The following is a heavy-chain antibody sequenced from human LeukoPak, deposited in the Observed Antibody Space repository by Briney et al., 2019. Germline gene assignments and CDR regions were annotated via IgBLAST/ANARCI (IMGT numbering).Heavy chain of an antibody. J-gene: IGHJ4*02. D-gene: IGHD4-11*01. CDR1: GFTFSQYW. Sequence: PGGSLRLSCEASGFTFSQYWMHWVRQAPGKVLVWVSRIDPDGSSTNYADSVKGRFTISRDNAKNTLYLQLNSLRAEDTAVYYCAREDYSNYAPYFDYWGQGTLVTVSS. V-gene: IGHV3-74*01. CDR3: AREDYSNYAPYFDY. CDR2: IDPDGSST.